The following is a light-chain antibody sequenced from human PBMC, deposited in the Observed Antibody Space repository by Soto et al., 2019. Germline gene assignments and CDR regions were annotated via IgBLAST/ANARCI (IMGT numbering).Light chain of an antibody. CDR1: QSVSSSY. V-gene: IGKV3-20*01. Sequence: EIVLTQSPGTLSVSPGERVTLSCRASQSVSSSYLACYQQRPGQAPRLLIFGASYRATGIPDRFSGSGSGTDFTLTISRLEPEDFAVYYCQQYSSSPPEFTCGPGTKVDSK. CDR3: QQYSSSPPEFT. J-gene: IGKJ3*01. CDR2: GAS.